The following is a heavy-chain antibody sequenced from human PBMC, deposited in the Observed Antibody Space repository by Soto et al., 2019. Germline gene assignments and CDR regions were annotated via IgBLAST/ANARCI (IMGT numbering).Heavy chain of an antibody. J-gene: IGHJ4*01. CDR2: IRYDGSNK. Sequence: GGSLRLSCAASGFTFSSYGMHWVRQAPGKGLEWVAVIRYDGSNKYYADSVKGRFTISRDNSKNTLYLQMNSLRAEDTAVYYCATYPRSSSWYDTDYATDDWGQGTKVSVTS. V-gene: IGHV3-30*02. CDR1: GFTFSSYG. D-gene: IGHD6-13*01. CDR3: ATYPRSSSWYDTDYATDD.